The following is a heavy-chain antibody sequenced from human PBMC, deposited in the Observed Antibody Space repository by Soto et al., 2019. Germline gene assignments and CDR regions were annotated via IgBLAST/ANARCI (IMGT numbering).Heavy chain of an antibody. CDR3: ARQGIAAAGTDWFDP. Sequence: SETLSLTCTVSGGSISSSSYYWGWIRQPPGKGLEWIGSIYYSGSTYYNPSLKSRVTISVDTSKNQFSLKLSSVTAADTAVYYRARQGIAAAGTDWFDPWGQGTLVTVS. D-gene: IGHD6-13*01. V-gene: IGHV4-39*01. CDR2: IYYSGST. CDR1: GGSISSSSYY. J-gene: IGHJ5*02.